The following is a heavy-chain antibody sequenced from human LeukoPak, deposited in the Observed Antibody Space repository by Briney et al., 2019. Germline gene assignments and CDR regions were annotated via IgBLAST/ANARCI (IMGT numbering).Heavy chain of an antibody. V-gene: IGHV4-38-2*02. Sequence: SETLSLTCSVSGYPISSGYYWGWIRQPPGKGLEWIGSIYQSGSTYYNPSLKSRVTISVDTSKNQFSLNLSSVTAADTAVYFCARLAWGRLDYWGQGTLVTVSS. CDR2: IYQSGST. CDR1: GYPISSGYY. D-gene: IGHD7-27*01. CDR3: ARLAWGRLDY. J-gene: IGHJ4*02.